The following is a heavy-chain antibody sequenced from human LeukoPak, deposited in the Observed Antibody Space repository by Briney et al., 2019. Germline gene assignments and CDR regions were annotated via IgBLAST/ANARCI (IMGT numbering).Heavy chain of an antibody. V-gene: IGHV3-74*01. CDR3: VSFYEIY. J-gene: IGHJ4*02. CDR2: IASDGSWT. D-gene: IGHD2/OR15-2a*01. Sequence: QPGGSLRLSCAASGFTFSSYWMNWVRQAPGKGLVWVSRIASDGSWTSYADSVKGRFTISKDNAKNAVYLQMNSLRAEDTAVYYCVSFYEIYWGRGTLVTVSS. CDR1: GFTFSSYW.